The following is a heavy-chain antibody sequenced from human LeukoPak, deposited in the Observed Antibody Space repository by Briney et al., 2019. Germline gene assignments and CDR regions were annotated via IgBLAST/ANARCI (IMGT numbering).Heavy chain of an antibody. Sequence: PSETLSLTCTVSGGSISSYYWSWIRQPAGKGLEWIGRIYTSGSTNYNPSLKSRVTISVDTSKNQFSLKLSSVTAADTAVYYCASGSYGSGSYYYYYYYMDVWGKGTTVTISS. CDR1: GGSISSYY. J-gene: IGHJ6*03. CDR2: IYTSGST. D-gene: IGHD3-10*01. CDR3: ASGSYGSGSYYYYYYYMDV. V-gene: IGHV4-4*07.